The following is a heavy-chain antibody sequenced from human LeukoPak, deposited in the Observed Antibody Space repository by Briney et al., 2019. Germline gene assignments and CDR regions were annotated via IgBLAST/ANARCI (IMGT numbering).Heavy chain of an antibody. CDR2: IYTSGTT. V-gene: IGHV4-4*07. CDR3: ARGAPSDY. Sequence: SETLSLTCTVSGGSMSSGSISTYYWSWVRRPAGKGLEWIGRIYTSGTTNYNPSLESRVTMLIDTSKNQFSLKLNSVTAADTAVYYCARGAPSDYWGQGTLVTVSS. CDR1: GGSMSSGSISTYY. J-gene: IGHJ4*02.